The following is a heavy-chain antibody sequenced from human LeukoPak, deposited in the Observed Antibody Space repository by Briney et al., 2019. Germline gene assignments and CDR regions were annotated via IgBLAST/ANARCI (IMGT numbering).Heavy chain of an antibody. CDR3: ARHRVTMVRGVIIEVDAFDI. CDR1: GYSFTNYW. Sequence: KPGESLKISCRDSGYSFTNYWIGWVRQMPGKGLEWMGIIYPGDSDTRYSPSFQGQVTISADKSISTAYLQWSSLKASDTAMYYCARHRVTMVRGVIIEVDAFDIWGQGTMVTVSS. D-gene: IGHD3-10*01. J-gene: IGHJ3*02. V-gene: IGHV5-51*01. CDR2: IYPGDSDT.